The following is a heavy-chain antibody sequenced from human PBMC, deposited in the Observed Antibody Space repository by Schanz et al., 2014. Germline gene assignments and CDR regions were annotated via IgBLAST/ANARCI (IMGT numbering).Heavy chain of an antibody. V-gene: IGHV3-7*01. J-gene: IGHJ4*02. Sequence: EVQLVESGGGLVQPGGSLRLSWAASGFSFNNYWMTWFRQAPGKGLEWVANIIHDGSEKFYVDSVKGRFTISRDNAKNSLYLQMDALRAEDTAVYYCARDLRNSRPSYYDHWGQGTLVTVSA. CDR1: GFSFNNYW. CDR3: ARDLRNSRPSYYDH. D-gene: IGHD6-13*01. CDR2: IIHDGSEK.